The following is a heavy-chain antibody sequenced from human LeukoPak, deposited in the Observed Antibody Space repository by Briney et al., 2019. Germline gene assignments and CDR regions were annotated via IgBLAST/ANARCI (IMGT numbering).Heavy chain of an antibody. Sequence: GGSLRLSCTVSGFTVSSNSMSWVRQAPGKGLEWVSFIYSDNTHYSDSVKGRFTISRDNSKNTLYLQMNSLRAEDTAVYYCARGSHSSGWLVDYWGQGTLVTVSS. V-gene: IGHV3-53*01. J-gene: IGHJ4*02. CDR2: IYSDNT. D-gene: IGHD6-19*01. CDR3: ARGSHSSGWLVDY. CDR1: GFTVSSNS.